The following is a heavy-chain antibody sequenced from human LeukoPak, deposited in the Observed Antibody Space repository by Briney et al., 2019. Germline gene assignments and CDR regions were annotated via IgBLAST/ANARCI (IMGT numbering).Heavy chain of an antibody. D-gene: IGHD3-9*01. J-gene: IGHJ4*02. CDR1: GGSLSGAY. V-gene: IGHV4-34*01. CDR3: ARGPVRLARAYDY. Sequence: PSETLSLTCTVQGGSLSGAYWAWIRQSPGKGREWIGEINQSGSTNYNPSFKSRVTMSPDTPKNQLSLSLTSVTAAEPALYYSARGPVRLARAYDYWGEGTPVTVSS. CDR2: INQSGST.